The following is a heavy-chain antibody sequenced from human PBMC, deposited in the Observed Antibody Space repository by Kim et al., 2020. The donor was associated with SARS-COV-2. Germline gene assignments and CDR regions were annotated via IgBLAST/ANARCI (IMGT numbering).Heavy chain of an antibody. D-gene: IGHD4-17*01. CDR2: ISSSSSYI. CDR3: ARGADYGDYNGMDY. V-gene: IGHV3-21*01. J-gene: IGHJ4*02. CDR1: GFTFSSYS. Sequence: GGSLRLSCAASGFTFSSYSMNWVRQAPGKGLEWVSSISSSSSYIYYADSVKGRFTISRDNAKNSLYLQMNSLRAEDTAVYYCARGADYGDYNGMDYWGQGTLVTVSS.